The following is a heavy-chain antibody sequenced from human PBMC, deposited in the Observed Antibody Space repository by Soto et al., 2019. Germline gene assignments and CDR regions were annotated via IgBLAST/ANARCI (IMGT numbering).Heavy chain of an antibody. CDR3: AFSLVVVAARGAFDY. Sequence: QVQLVQSGAEVKKPGASVKVSCKASGYTFTSYGISWVRQAPGQGLEWMGWTSAYNGNTNYAQKLQGRVTMTTVTSTSTAYRELRSLRSDDTALYYCAFSLVVVAARGAFDYWGQGTLVTVSS. CDR2: TSAYNGNT. J-gene: IGHJ4*02. V-gene: IGHV1-18*01. D-gene: IGHD2-15*01. CDR1: GYTFTSYG.